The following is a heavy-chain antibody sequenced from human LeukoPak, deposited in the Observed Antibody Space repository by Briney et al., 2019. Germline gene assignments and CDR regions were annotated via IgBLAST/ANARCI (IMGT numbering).Heavy chain of an antibody. V-gene: IGHV3-30*04. CDR1: GFTFSSYV. CDR3: ARDNWAQARAFEF. D-gene: IGHD3-16*01. J-gene: IGHJ4*02. Sequence: GRSLRLSCAASGFTFSSYVMHWVRQAPGKGLEWVAIISYDGSNEYYADSVKGRFTISRDNSKNTLYLQMNSLRAADTAVYYCARDNWAQARAFEFWGQGALVTVSS. CDR2: ISYDGSNE.